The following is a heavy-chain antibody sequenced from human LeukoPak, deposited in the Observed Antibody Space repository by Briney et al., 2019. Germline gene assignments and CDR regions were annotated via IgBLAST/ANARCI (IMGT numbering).Heavy chain of an antibody. Sequence: GGSLRLSCTASGFTFSDYTMNWVRQAPGKGLEWVSAIGHSGLATYYADSVKGRFTISRDNSKNTLYLQMNSLRAEDTAVYYCARGGGVSSAQQYFDYWGQGTLVTVSS. CDR3: ARGGGVSSAQQYFDY. J-gene: IGHJ4*02. CDR1: GFTFSDYT. CDR2: IGHSGLAT. D-gene: IGHD3-16*02. V-gene: IGHV3-23*01.